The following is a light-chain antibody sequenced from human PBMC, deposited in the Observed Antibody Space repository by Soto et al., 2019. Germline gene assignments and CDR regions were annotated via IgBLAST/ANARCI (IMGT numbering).Light chain of an antibody. CDR2: EVS. CDR3: SSYISSSTLVV. V-gene: IGLV2-14*01. J-gene: IGLJ2*01. CDR1: SSEVGAYNY. Sequence: QSALTQPASVSGSPGQSITIACTGTSSEVGAYNYVSWYQQHPGKAPKVMIYEVSNRPSGVSNRFSGSKSGNTASLTISGLQAEDEADYYCSSYISSSTLVVFGGGTKLTVL.